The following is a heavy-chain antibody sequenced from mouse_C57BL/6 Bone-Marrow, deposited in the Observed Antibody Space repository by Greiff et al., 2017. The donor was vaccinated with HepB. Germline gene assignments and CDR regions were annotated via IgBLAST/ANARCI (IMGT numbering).Heavy chain of an antibody. V-gene: IGHV1-66*01. CDR3: ARELGRAWFAY. Sequence: QVQLQQSGPELVKPGASVKISCKASGYSFTSYYIHWVKQRPGQGLEWIGWIYPGSGNTKYNEKFKGKATLTADTSSSTAYMQLSSLTSEDSAVYCCARELGRAWFAYWGQGTLVTVSA. J-gene: IGHJ3*01. D-gene: IGHD4-1*01. CDR1: GYSFTSYY. CDR2: IYPGSGNT.